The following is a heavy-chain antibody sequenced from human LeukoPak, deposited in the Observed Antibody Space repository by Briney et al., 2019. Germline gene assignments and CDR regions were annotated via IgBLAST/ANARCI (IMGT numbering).Heavy chain of an antibody. CDR3: ARGSEDIVVVPAAIGLAGSYYYYMDV. Sequence: SETLSLTCTVSGGSISSYYWSWIRQPPGKGLEWIGYIYYSGSTNYNPSLKSRVTISVDTSKNQFSLKLSSVTAADTAVYYCARGSEDIVVVPAAIGLAGSYYYYMDVWGKGTTVTVSS. D-gene: IGHD2-2*02. CDR1: GGSISSYY. V-gene: IGHV4-59*01. J-gene: IGHJ6*03. CDR2: IYYSGST.